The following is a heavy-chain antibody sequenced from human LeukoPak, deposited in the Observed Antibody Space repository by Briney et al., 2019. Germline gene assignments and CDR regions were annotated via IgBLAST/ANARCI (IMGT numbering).Heavy chain of an antibody. CDR1: GYSFTSYW. CDR2: IYPGDSDT. J-gene: IGHJ5*02. Sequence: GESLKISWKGSGYSFTSYWIGWVRHMPGKGLEWMGMIYPGDSDTRYSPSFQGQVTISADKSISTAYLQWSSLKASDTAMYYCARRVVPAAIFEPRGWFDPWGQGTLVTVSS. V-gene: IGHV5-51*01. CDR3: ARRVVPAAIFEPRGWFDP. D-gene: IGHD2-2*02.